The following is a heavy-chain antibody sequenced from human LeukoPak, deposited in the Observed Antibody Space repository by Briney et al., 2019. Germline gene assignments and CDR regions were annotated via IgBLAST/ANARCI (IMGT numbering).Heavy chain of an antibody. D-gene: IGHD2-2*01. CDR3: AKVGIYCSSTSCLSFFDY. V-gene: IGHV3-23*01. J-gene: IGHJ4*02. Sequence: GGSLRLSCAASGFTFSSYAMSWVRQAPGKGLEWVSAISGRGGSTYYADSVKGRFTISRDNSKNTLYLQMNSLRAEDTAVYYCAKVGIYCSSTSCLSFFDYWGQGNLVTVSS. CDR1: GFTFSSYA. CDR2: ISGRGGST.